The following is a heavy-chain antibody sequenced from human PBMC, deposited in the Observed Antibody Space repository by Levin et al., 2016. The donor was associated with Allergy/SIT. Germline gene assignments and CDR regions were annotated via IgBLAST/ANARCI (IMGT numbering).Heavy chain of an antibody. CDR1: GYTFTGYY. D-gene: IGHD3-9*01. CDR2: INPNSGGT. V-gene: IGHV1-2*04. Sequence: ASVKVSCKASGYTFTGYYMHWVRQAPGQGLEWMGWINPNSGGTNYAQKFQGWVTMTRDTSISTAYMELSRLRSDDTAVYYCARGSILTGYSRYYFDYWGQGTLVTVSS. J-gene: IGHJ4*02. CDR3: ARGSILTGYSRYYFDY.